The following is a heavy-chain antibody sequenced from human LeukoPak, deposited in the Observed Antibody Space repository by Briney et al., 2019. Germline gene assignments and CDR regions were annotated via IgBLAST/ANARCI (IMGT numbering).Heavy chain of an antibody. CDR2: ISGNGAFT. J-gene: IGHJ4*02. D-gene: IGHD2-2*01. V-gene: IGHV3-23*01. CDR3: AKDYDSGGLRWVDS. Sequence: PGGSLRPSCAASGFTFGNYAINWVRQAPRKGLEWVSTISGNGAFTYYADSVQGRFTISRDNSKNTLSVQMNSLRAEDTAVYYCAKDYDSGGLRWVDSWGQGTLVSVSS. CDR1: GFTFGNYA.